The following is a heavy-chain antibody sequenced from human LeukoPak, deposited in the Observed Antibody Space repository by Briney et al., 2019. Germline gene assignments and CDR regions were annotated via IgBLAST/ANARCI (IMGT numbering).Heavy chain of an antibody. CDR3: ARCSSSYYYYYYMDV. CDR2: IYSGGST. D-gene: IGHD6-13*01. CDR1: GFTVSSNY. J-gene: IGHJ6*03. V-gene: IGHV3-53*01. Sequence: GGSLRLSCAASGFTVSSNYMSWVRQAPGKGLEWVSVIYSGGSTYYADSVKGRFTISRDNSKNTLYLQMNSLRAEDTAVYYCARCSSSYYYYYYMDVWGKGTTVIVSS.